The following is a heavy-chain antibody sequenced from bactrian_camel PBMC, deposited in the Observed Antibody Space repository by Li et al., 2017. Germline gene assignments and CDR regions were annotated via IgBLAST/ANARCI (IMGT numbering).Heavy chain of an antibody. CDR3: AAGGAYYTGPLCTLLAPDFRY. Sequence: HVQLVESGGGLVQPGGSLRLSCADSGFTFSNYAMIWVRQAPGKGLEWVSCISADGFGPYYTDSVKGRFTISDDTPPYTLYLHMNNLKPDDTAVYYCAAGGAYYTGPLCTLLAPDFRYWGQGTQVTVS. D-gene: IGHD1*01. CDR2: ISADGFGP. V-gene: IGHV3S6*01. J-gene: IGHJ6*01. CDR1: GFTFSNYA.